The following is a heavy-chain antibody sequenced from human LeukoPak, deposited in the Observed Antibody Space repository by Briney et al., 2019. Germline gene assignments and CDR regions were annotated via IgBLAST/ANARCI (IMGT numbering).Heavy chain of an antibody. Sequence: GGSLRFSCAASGFTFSGYGMHWVRQAPGKGLEWVAFIQFAGSDNYYSDSVWGRFTISRDNSNNSLYLHMSSLRPDDTAVYYCARDRQQLIDYWGQGTLVTVSS. CDR3: ARDRQQLIDY. D-gene: IGHD5-18*01. CDR1: GFTFSGYG. CDR2: IQFAGSDN. J-gene: IGHJ4*02. V-gene: IGHV3-30*02.